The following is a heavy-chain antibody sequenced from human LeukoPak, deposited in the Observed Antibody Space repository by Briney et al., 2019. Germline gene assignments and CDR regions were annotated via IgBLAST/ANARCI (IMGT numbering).Heavy chain of an antibody. Sequence: PGGSLRLSCAASGFTFSSYEMNWVRQAPGKGLEWVSSISSSSSYIYYADSVKGRFTISRDNAKNSLYLQMNSLRAEDTAVYYCARARDGYSYFDYWGQGTLVTVSS. D-gene: IGHD5-24*01. J-gene: IGHJ4*02. V-gene: IGHV3-21*01. CDR2: ISSSSSYI. CDR1: GFTFSSYE. CDR3: ARARDGYSYFDY.